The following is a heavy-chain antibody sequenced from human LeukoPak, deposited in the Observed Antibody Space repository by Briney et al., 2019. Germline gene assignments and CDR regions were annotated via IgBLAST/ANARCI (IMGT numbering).Heavy chain of an antibody. Sequence: PSETLSLTCTVSGGSISSSGYYWGWIRQPPGKGLEWIGTIYYSGSTDYNPSLKSRVTMSVDTSKNQFSLKLSSVTAADTAVYYCARGPDYGDYESLDYYGMDVWGQGTTVTVSS. D-gene: IGHD4-17*01. CDR3: ARGPDYGDYESLDYYGMDV. V-gene: IGHV4-39*07. CDR1: GGSISSSGYY. J-gene: IGHJ6*02. CDR2: IYYSGST.